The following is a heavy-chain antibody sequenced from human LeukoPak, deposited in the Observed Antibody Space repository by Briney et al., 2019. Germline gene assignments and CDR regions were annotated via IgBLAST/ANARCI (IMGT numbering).Heavy chain of an antibody. D-gene: IGHD3-16*02. V-gene: IGHV4-59*08. Sequence: WETLTLTCTVSGGSISSYHWSWIRQPPGKGLEWIGYIYYGGRTNYNPSLKSRVTISVDTSKNQFSLKVSSVTAADTAVYYCARHSLKLVDADFDYWGQGTLVTVSS. CDR3: ARHSLKLVDADFDY. CDR1: GGSISSYH. CDR2: IYYGGRT. J-gene: IGHJ4*02.